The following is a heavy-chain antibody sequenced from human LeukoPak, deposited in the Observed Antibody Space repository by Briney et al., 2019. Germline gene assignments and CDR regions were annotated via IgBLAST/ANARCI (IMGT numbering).Heavy chain of an antibody. CDR3: ARENVRWGTNFDY. Sequence: ASVKVSCKVSGYTLTELSMHWVRQAPGKGLEWMGGFDPEDGETIYAQKFQGRVTITTDESTSTAYMELSSLRSEDTAVYYCARENVRWGTNFDYWGQGTLVTVSS. D-gene: IGHD2-8*02. CDR1: GYTLTELS. J-gene: IGHJ4*02. V-gene: IGHV1-24*01. CDR2: FDPEDGET.